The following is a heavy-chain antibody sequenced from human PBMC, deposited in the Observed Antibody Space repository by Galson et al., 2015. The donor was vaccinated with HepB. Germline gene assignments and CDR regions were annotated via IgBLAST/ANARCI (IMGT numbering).Heavy chain of an antibody. V-gene: IGHV2-70*11. Sequence: PALVKPTQTLTLTCTFSGFSLSTSGMCVSWIRQPPGKALEWLARIDWDDDKYYSTSLKTRLTISKDTSKNQVVLTMTNMDPVDTATYYCARTPRIAAAGTYTNWFDPWGQGTLVTVSS. CDR2: IDWDDDK. CDR1: GFSLSTSGMC. CDR3: ARTPRIAAAGTYTNWFDP. D-gene: IGHD6-13*01. J-gene: IGHJ5*02.